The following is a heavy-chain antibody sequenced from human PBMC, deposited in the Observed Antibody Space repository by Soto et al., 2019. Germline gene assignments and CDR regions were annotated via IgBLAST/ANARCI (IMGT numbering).Heavy chain of an antibody. Sequence: QVQLQESGPGLVKPSETLSLTCTVSGGSMRSYYWNWIRQPAGDGLEWIGRIYARGSTKYNPSLDSRVTMFVDVSQNQFSLRLTSVTAADTAVYYCAGIGEEIYYGMDVWGQGTTVTVSS. CDR3: AGIGEEIYYGMDV. V-gene: IGHV4-4*07. D-gene: IGHD3-3*01. J-gene: IGHJ6*02. CDR2: IYARGST. CDR1: GGSMRSYY.